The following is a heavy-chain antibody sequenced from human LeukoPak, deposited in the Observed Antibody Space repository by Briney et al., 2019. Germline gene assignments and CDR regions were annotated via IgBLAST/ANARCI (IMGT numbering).Heavy chain of an antibody. CDR3: ARAPSPYYYDSSGYYFGY. CDR1: GFTFSSYE. V-gene: IGHV3-48*03. CDR2: ISSSGSTI. D-gene: IGHD3-22*01. J-gene: IGHJ4*02. Sequence: GGSLRLSCAASGFTFSSYEMNWVRRAPGKGLEWVSYISSSGSTIYYADSVKGRFTISRDNAKNSLYLQMNSLRAEDTAVYYCARAPSPYYYDSSGYYFGYWGQGTLVTVSS.